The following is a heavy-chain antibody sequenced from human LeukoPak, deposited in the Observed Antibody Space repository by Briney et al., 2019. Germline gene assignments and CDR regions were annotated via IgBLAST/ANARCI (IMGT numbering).Heavy chain of an antibody. CDR2: IYYSGRT. Sequence: PSETLSLTCTVSGGSLSSDSYYWGWIRQPPGKGLEWIGSIYYSGRTYYKSSLKSRVTISVDTSKNQFSLKLSSVTAADTAVYYCARQGYSDSSGYYSALEYWGQGTLVTVSS. J-gene: IGHJ4*02. CDR3: ARQGYSDSSGYYSALEY. CDR1: GGSLSSDSYY. D-gene: IGHD3-22*01. V-gene: IGHV4-39*01.